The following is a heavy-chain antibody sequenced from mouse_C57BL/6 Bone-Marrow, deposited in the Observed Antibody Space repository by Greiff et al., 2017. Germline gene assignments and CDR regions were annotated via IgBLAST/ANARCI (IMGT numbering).Heavy chain of an antibody. CDR3: AKLGRDWFAY. CDR2: IPPSDSDT. V-gene: IGHV1-74*01. J-gene: IGHJ3*01. D-gene: IGHD4-1*01. Sequence: QVQLQQPGAELVKPGASVKLSCKASGYTFTSYWMRWVKQRPGQGLEWIGRIPPSDSDTNYNQKFKGKATLPVDKSSSTAYMQLSSLTSEDSAVYYCAKLGRDWFAYWGQGTLVTVSA. CDR1: GYTFTSYW.